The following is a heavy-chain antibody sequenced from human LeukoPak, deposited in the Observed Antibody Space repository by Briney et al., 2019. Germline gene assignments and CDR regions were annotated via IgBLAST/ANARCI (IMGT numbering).Heavy chain of an antibody. CDR2: ISGSGDST. V-gene: IGHV3-23*01. CDR3: AKDCRYYDSSGYSLFDY. Sequence: PGGSLRLSCAASGFTFSTYAVNWVRQAPGKGLEWVSTISGSGDSTYYADSVKGRFTISRDNSKNTLYLQMNSLRAEDTAVYYCAKDCRYYDSSGYSLFDYWGQGTLVTVSS. D-gene: IGHD3-22*01. CDR1: GFTFSTYA. J-gene: IGHJ4*02.